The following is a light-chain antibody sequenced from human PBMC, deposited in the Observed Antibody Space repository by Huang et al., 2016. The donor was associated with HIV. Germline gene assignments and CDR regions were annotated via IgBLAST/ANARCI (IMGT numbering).Light chain of an antibody. CDR3: QQYNNYHT. V-gene: IGKV1-5*03. CDR1: HSISTW. CDR2: KAS. Sequence: DIHIIQSPSTLSSSVGDRVTITCRSSHSISTWLDWFQQKPGKAPKLLIYKASILESGVTARFSGSGSGTEFTLTISSRQPDDSATYYCQQYNNYHTFGQGTKLEIK. J-gene: IGKJ2*01.